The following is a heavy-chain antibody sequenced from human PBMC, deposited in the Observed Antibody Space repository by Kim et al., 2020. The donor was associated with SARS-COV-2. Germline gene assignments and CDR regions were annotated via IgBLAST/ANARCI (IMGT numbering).Heavy chain of an antibody. CDR3: AGGYCSGGSCPSALGY. J-gene: IGHJ4*02. CDR2: ITWNSGRI. D-gene: IGHD2-15*01. V-gene: IGHV3-9*01. CDR1: GFTFGDSA. Sequence: GGSLRLSCAASGFTFGDSAMHWVRQAPGKGLEWVSYITWNSGRIDYADSVKGRFTISRDNAKNSLYLQMNSLRTEDTALYYCAGGYCSGGSCPSALGYWGQGTLVTVSS.